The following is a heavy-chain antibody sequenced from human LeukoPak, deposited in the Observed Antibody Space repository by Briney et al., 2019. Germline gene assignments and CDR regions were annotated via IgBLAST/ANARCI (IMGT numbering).Heavy chain of an antibody. CDR1: GFSFSSYA. D-gene: IGHD3-22*01. J-gene: IGHJ4*02. CDR2: VSENARRT. Sequence: GGSLRLSCAASGFSFSSYAMGWVRQVPGKGLEWVSTVSENARRTYYADSVKGRFTMSRDNSKDTLYLQMNSLRAEDTAVHYCAKEGRPNSGGGYYDYWGQGTRVTVSS. CDR3: AKEGRPNSGGGYYDY. V-gene: IGHV3-23*01.